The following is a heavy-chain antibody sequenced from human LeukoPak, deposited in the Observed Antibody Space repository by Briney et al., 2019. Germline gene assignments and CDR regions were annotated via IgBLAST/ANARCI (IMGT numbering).Heavy chain of an antibody. Sequence: TGGSLRLSCAASGFTFSSYAMSWVRQAPGKGLEWVSAISGSGGSTYYADSVKGRFTISRDNSKNTLHLQMNSLRAEDTAVYYCAKADPSVRCQFAYWGQGTLVTVAS. D-gene: IGHD3-10*01. CDR2: ISGSGGST. CDR3: AKADPSVRCQFAY. J-gene: IGHJ4*02. V-gene: IGHV3-23*01. CDR1: GFTFSSYA.